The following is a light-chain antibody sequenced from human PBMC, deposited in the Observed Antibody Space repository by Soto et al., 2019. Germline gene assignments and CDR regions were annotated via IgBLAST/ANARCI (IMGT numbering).Light chain of an antibody. CDR1: SSNIGAGYD. CDR3: QSYDSSLSVV. V-gene: IGLV1-40*01. CDR2: GNS. Sequence: QSVLTQPPSVSGAPGQRVTISCTGSSSNIGAGYDVHWYQQRPGTAPKLLIYGNSNPPSGVPDRFSGSKSGTSAPLAITGLQAEDEGDYYRQSYDSSLSVVFGGGTKLTVL. J-gene: IGLJ3*02.